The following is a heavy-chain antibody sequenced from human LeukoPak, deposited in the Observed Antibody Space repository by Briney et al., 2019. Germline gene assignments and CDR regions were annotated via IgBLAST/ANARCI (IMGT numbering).Heavy chain of an antibody. CDR1: GGSIISGDYY. Sequence: SQTLSLTCIVSGGSIISGDYYWSWIRQPPGKGLEWIGYIYHNGDTYYNPSLKSRVSISVDTSKNQFSLKLSSVTAADTAVYYCARDRDRGTFRFDPWGQGTLVTVSS. V-gene: IGHV4-30-4*08. CDR2: IYHNGDT. J-gene: IGHJ5*02. CDR3: ARDRDRGTFRFDP. D-gene: IGHD3-16*01.